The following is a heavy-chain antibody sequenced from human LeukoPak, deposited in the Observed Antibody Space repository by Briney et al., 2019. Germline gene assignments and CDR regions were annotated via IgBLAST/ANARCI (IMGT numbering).Heavy chain of an antibody. CDR1: SYTFTRYG. CDR2: ISGYNGNT. J-gene: IGHJ4*02. V-gene: IGHV1-18*01. Sequence: ASVKVSCKASSYTFTRYGISWVRQAPGQGLEWMGWISGYNGNTNYAQKFQGRVSMTADTSTSTAYMELRSLRSDDTAVYYCARSGRGTYYYFDLWGQGTLVTVSS. D-gene: IGHD1-26*01. CDR3: ARSGRGTYYYFDL.